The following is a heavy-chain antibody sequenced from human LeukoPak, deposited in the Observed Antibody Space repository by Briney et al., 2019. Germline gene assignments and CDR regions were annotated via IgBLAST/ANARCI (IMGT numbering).Heavy chain of an antibody. V-gene: IGHV3-23*01. D-gene: IGHD3-10*01. CDR1: GFTFSSYA. CDR2: ISGSGGST. CDR3: ARDHYGSGVRGYFDY. J-gene: IGHJ4*02. Sequence: PGGSLRLSCAASGFTFSSYAMSWVRQAPGKGLEWVSAISGSGGSTYYADSVKGRFTISRDNSKNTLYLQMNSLRAEDTAVYYCARDHYGSGVRGYFDYWGQGTLVTVSS.